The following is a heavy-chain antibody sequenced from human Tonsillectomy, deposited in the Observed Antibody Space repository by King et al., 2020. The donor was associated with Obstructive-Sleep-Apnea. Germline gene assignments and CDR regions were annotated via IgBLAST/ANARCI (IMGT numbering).Heavy chain of an antibody. V-gene: IGHV4-59*01. D-gene: IGHD1-26*01. Sequence: QLQESGPGLVKPSETLSLTCTVSGGSISSYYWSWIRQPPGKGLEWIGYIYYSGSTNYNPSLKSRVTISVDTSKNQFSLKLSSVTAADTAVYYCARVRDYSGSYHLDYWGQGTLVTVSS. CDR3: ARVRDYSGSYHLDY. J-gene: IGHJ4*02. CDR1: GGSISSYY. CDR2: IYYSGST.